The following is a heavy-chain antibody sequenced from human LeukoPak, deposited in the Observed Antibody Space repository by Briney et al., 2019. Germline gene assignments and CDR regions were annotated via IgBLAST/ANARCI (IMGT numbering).Heavy chain of an antibody. J-gene: IGHJ5*02. D-gene: IGHD3-10*01. CDR1: GGSISSYY. CDR2: IYYSGST. CDR3: ARVRTAGPKGFDP. Sequence: ASETLSLTCTVSGGSISSYYWSWIRQPPGKGLEWIGYIYYSGSTNYNPSLKSRVTISVDTSKNQFSLKLSSVTAADTAVYYCARVRTAGPKGFDPWGQETLVTASP. V-gene: IGHV4-59*01.